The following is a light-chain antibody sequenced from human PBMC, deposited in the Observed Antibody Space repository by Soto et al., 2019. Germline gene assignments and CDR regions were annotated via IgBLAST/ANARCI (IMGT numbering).Light chain of an antibody. CDR2: GAS. Sequence: EIVMTQPPATLSVSPGERATLSCSASQSVSSNLAWYQQKPGQAPRLLIYGASSRATGIPDRFSGSGSGTDFTLTISRLEPEDFAVYYCQQRSNWPGTFGQGTKVDIK. CDR1: QSVSSN. V-gene: IGKV3D-20*02. J-gene: IGKJ1*01. CDR3: QQRSNWPGT.